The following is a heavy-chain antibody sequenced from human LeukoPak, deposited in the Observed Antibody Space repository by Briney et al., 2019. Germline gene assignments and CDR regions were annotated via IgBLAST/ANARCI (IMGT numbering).Heavy chain of an antibody. D-gene: IGHD3-22*01. V-gene: IGHV3-21*01. Sequence: GGSLRLSCAASGFTFSSYSMNWVRQAPGKGLEWVSSISSSSSYIYYADSVKGRFTISRDNAENSLYLQMNSLRAEDTAVYYCARGRYDSSGYYLDAFDIWGQGTMVTVSS. CDR2: ISSSSSYI. CDR1: GFTFSSYS. J-gene: IGHJ3*02. CDR3: ARGRYDSSGYYLDAFDI.